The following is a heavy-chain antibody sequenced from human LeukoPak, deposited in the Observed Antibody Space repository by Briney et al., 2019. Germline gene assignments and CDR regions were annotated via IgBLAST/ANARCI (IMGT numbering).Heavy chain of an antibody. CDR1: GFTFSSYG. Sequence: GGSLRLSCAASGFTFSSYGMHWVRQAPGKGLEWVAVISYDGSNKYYADSVKGRFTISRDNSKNTLYLQMNSLRAEDTAVYYCARGGRYDSSGYLHHFDYWGQGTLVTVSS. CDR2: ISYDGSNK. J-gene: IGHJ4*02. V-gene: IGHV3-30*03. D-gene: IGHD3-22*01. CDR3: ARGGRYDSSGYLHHFDY.